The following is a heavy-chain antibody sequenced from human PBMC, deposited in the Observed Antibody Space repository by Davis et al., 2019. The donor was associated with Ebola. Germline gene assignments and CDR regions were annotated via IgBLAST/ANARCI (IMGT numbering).Heavy chain of an antibody. Sequence: SVKVSCKASRGTFGSYAISWVRQAPGQGLEWMGGVIPMFGTSKYAQKFQDRVTITADESTNTAYMELSSLRSDDTAVYYCARDLWAAEGIVRGWFDPWGQGTLVTVAS. CDR3: ARDLWAAEGIVRGWFDP. CDR1: RGTFGSYA. V-gene: IGHV1-69*13. CDR2: VIPMFGTS. J-gene: IGHJ5*02. D-gene: IGHD2-21*01.